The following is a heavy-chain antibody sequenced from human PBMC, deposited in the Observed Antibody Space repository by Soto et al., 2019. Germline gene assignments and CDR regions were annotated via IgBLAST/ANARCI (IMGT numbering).Heavy chain of an antibody. CDR3: AREKEDGMDV. V-gene: IGHV4-30-2*01. Sequence: QLQLQESGSGLVKPSQTLSLTCAVSGGSISSGGYSWSWIRKPPGKGLEWIGYIYHSGSTYYNPSLKSRVTISVDRSTNQFSLKLSSVTAADTAVYYCAREKEDGMDVWGQGTTVTVSS. J-gene: IGHJ6*02. CDR1: GGSISSGGYS. CDR2: IYHSGST.